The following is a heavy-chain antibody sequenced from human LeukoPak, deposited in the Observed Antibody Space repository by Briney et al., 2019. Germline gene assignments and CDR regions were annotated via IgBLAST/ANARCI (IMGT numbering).Heavy chain of an antibody. J-gene: IGHJ4*02. CDR1: GGSISSYY. CDR2: IYYSGST. Sequence: KRSETLSLTCTASGGSISSYYWSWIRQPPGKGLEWIGYIYYSGSTNYNPSLKSRVIISVDTSKNQFSLKLSSVTAADTAVYYCARSRGYFDYWGQGTLVTVSS. D-gene: IGHD5/OR15-5a*01. CDR3: ARSRGYFDY. V-gene: IGHV4-59*01.